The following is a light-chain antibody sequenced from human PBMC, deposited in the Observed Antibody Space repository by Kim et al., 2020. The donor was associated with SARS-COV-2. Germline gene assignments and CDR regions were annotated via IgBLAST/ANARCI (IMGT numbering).Light chain of an antibody. CDR1: SLRSYY. V-gene: IGLV3-19*01. CDR3: NSRDSSGIDVV. J-gene: IGLJ2*01. CDR2: GKN. Sequence: SSELTQDPAVSVALGQTVRITCQGDSLRSYYASWYQQKPGQAPVLVIYGKNNRPSGIPDRFSGSSSGNTASLTITGAQAEDEADYYCNSRDSSGIDVVFG.